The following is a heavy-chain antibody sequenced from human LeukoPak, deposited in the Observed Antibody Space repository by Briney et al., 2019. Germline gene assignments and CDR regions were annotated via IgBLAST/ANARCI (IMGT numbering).Heavy chain of an antibody. CDR2: IYYSGST. J-gene: IGHJ4*02. V-gene: IGHV4-39*07. D-gene: IGHD5-18*01. Sequence: ASETLSLTCTVSGGSISSSSYYWGWIRQPPGRGLEWLGSIYYSGSTYYNPSLKSRVTISVDTSKNQFSLKLSSVTAADTAVYYCARTYGYNYGTSQPYYFDYWGQGTLVTVSS. CDR1: GGSISSSSYY. CDR3: ARTYGYNYGTSQPYYFDY.